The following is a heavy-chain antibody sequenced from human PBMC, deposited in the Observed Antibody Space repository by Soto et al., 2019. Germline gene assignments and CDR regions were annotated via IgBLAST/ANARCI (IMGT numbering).Heavy chain of an antibody. Sequence: PGGSLRLSCAASGFTVSSNYMSWVRQAPGKGLEWVSVIYSGGSTYYADSVKGRFTISRDNSKNTLYLQMNSLRAEDTAVYYCAKVDRYGSGSYYVDYWGQGTLVTVSS. D-gene: IGHD3-10*01. V-gene: IGHV3-66*01. CDR2: IYSGGST. CDR3: AKVDRYGSGSYYVDY. J-gene: IGHJ4*02. CDR1: GFTVSSNY.